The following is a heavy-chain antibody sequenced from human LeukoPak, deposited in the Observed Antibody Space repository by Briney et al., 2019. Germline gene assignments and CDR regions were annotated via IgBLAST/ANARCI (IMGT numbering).Heavy chain of an antibody. V-gene: IGHV2-5*02. CDR2: IYWDDDK. CDR1: GFSLSTSGVG. CDR3: AHSFVAGTRRTIDY. J-gene: IGHJ4*02. Sequence: SGPTLVNPTQTLTLTCTFSGFSLSTSGVGVGWIRQPPGKALEWLALIYWDDDKRYSPSLKSRLTITKDTSKNQVVLTMTNMDPVDTATYYCAHSFVAGTRRTIDYWGQGTLVTVSS. D-gene: IGHD6-19*01.